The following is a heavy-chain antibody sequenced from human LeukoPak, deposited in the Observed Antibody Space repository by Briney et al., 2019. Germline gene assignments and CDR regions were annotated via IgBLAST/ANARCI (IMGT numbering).Heavy chain of an antibody. V-gene: IGHV1-8*01. D-gene: IGHD3-3*01. Sequence: ASVKVSCKASGYTFTSYDINWVRQATGQGLEWMGWMNPNSGNTGYAQKFQGRVTMTEDTSTDTAYMELSSLRSEDTAVYYCATVGYSGLLEWLLHWGQGTLVTVSS. CDR3: ATVGYSGLLEWLLH. CDR1: GYTFTSYD. CDR2: MNPNSGNT. J-gene: IGHJ4*02.